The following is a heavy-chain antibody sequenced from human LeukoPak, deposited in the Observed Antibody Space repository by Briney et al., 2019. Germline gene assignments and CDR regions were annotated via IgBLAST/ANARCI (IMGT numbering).Heavy chain of an antibody. D-gene: IGHD1-26*01. CDR3: ARGLVGASPREFYFDY. V-gene: IGHV1-18*01. CDR2: ISAYNGNT. CDR1: GYTFTSYG. Sequence: ASVTVSCKASGYTFTSYGISWVRQTPGQGLEWMGWISAYNGNTNYAQTLQGRVTMTTDTSTSTAYMELRSLRSDDTAVYYCARGLVGASPREFYFDYWGQGTLVTVSS. J-gene: IGHJ4*02.